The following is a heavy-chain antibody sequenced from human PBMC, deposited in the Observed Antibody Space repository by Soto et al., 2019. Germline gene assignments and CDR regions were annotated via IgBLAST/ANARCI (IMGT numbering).Heavy chain of an antibody. CDR2: ISGSGGST. V-gene: IGHV3-23*01. Sequence: GFLRLSCAASGXTFSSYSMSWVRQAPGKGLELVSAISGSGGSTYYADSVKGRFNIYRDNSKNTLYLQMNSLRAEDTAVYYCEKAKYCSSTSCFSYYFDYWGQGTLVTVSS. CDR3: EKAKYCSSTSCFSYYFDY. CDR1: GXTFSSYS. J-gene: IGHJ4*02. D-gene: IGHD2-2*01.